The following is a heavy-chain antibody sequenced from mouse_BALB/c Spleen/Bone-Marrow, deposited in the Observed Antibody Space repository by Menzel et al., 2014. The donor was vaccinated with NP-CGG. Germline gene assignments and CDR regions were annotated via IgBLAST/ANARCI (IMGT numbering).Heavy chain of an antibody. CDR2: INPNNGGT. J-gene: IGHJ2*01. V-gene: IGHV1-18*01. Sequence: EVRLQHSGPDPVKPGASVKISCKTSGYTFTEYTMHWVRQSHGKSLEWIGGINPNNGGTTYNQKFKGKATLTVDKSSSTAYMELRSLTSEVSAVYYCAALYGIVFDYWGQGTTLTVSS. D-gene: IGHD2-1*01. CDR3: AALYGIVFDY. CDR1: GYTFTEYT.